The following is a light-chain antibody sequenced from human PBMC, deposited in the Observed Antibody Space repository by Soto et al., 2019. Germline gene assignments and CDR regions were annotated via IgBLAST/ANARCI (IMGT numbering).Light chain of an antibody. J-gene: IGKJ1*01. Sequence: EIVMTQSPATLSVSPGERATLSCRASQSVSSTVAWYQQKPGQAPRLLIYDAVGRATGIPDRFSGSGSGTDFTLTISRLEPEDFAVYYCQQYGSSPGTFGQGTKVDIK. V-gene: IGKV3-20*01. CDR3: QQYGSSPGT. CDR2: DAV. CDR1: QSVSST.